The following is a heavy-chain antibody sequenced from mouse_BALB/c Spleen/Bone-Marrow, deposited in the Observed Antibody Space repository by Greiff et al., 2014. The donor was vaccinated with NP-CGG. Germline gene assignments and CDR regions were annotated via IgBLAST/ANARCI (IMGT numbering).Heavy chain of an antibody. CDR1: GFTFSDHY. CDR2: ISNGGGST. D-gene: IGHD2-3*01. Sequence: VQLKESGGGLVQPGGSLKLSCATSGFTFSDHYMYWVRRTPEKRLEWVAYISNGGGSTYYPDTVKGRFTISRDNAKNTLYLQMSRLKSEDTAMYYCARRGWYYAMDYWGQGTSVTVSS. J-gene: IGHJ4*01. CDR3: ARRGWYYAMDY. V-gene: IGHV5-12*02.